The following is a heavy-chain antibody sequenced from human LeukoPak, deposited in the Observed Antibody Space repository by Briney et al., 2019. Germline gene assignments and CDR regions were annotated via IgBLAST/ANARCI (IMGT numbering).Heavy chain of an antibody. V-gene: IGHV4-31*03. Sequence: SETLSLTCTVSGGSISSGGYYWSWIRQHPGKGLEWIGYIYYSGSTYYNPSLKSRVTISVDTSKNQFSLKLSSVTAADTAVYYSARGTRAAGVDYWGQGTLVTVSS. CDR1: GGSISSGGYY. J-gene: IGHJ4*02. CDR3: ARGTRAAGVDY. D-gene: IGHD6-13*01. CDR2: IYYSGST.